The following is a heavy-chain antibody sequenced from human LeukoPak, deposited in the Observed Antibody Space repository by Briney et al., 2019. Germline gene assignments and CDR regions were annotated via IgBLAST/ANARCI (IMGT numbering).Heavy chain of an antibody. CDR3: ARDYCSGGSCYSGIDY. V-gene: IGHV3-30*04. Sequence: GGSLRLSCAASGFTFSSYAMHWVRQAPGKGLEWVAVISYDGSNKYYADSVKGRFTISRDNSKNTLYLQMNSLRAEDTAVYYCARDYCSGGSCYSGIDYWGQGTLVTVSS. CDR2: ISYDGSNK. J-gene: IGHJ4*02. D-gene: IGHD2-15*01. CDR1: GFTFSSYA.